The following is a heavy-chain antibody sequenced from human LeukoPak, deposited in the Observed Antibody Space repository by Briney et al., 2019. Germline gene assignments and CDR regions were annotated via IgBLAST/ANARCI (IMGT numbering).Heavy chain of an antibody. CDR3: AREPPYSSSPYYFDY. CDR1: GYTFTGYY. J-gene: IGHJ4*02. V-gene: IGHV1-2*02. D-gene: IGHD6-6*01. CDR2: INPNSGGT. Sequence: GASVKVSCKASGYTFTGYYMHWVRQAPGQGLEWVGWINPNSGGTNYAQKFQGRVTMTRDTSISTAYMELSRLRSDDTAVYYCAREPPYSSSPYYFDYWGQGTLVTVSS.